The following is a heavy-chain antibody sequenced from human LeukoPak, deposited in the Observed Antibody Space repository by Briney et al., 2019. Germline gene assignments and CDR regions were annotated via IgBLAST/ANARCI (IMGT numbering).Heavy chain of an antibody. CDR1: GFFFSSYC. CDR3: ARCRENDFWSGSPVDH. J-gene: IGHJ4*02. Sequence: GRSLRLSCEASGFFFSSYCMHWVRQAPGKGLEWLAVISGDGTNKYYAESVKGRFTISRDNSKTTVLVQLNSLRVEDTAVHYCARCRENDFWSGSPVDHWGQGTLVTVSS. V-gene: IGHV3-30-3*01. D-gene: IGHD3-3*01. CDR2: ISGDGTNK.